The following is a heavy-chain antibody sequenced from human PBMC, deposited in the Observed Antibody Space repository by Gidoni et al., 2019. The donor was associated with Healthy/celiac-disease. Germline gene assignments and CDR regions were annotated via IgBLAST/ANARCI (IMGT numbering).Heavy chain of an antibody. V-gene: IGHV4-34*01. J-gene: IGHJ4*02. CDR1: GGYFSGYY. CDR3: ARGQQRRASYYYDSSGYYSFDY. D-gene: IGHD3-22*01. CDR2: INHRGST. Sequence: QVQLQQWGAGLLKPSETLSLTCAVDGGYFSGYYWSWSRQPQGKGLEWIGEINHRGSTNYNPSLKSRVTISVDTSKNQFSLKLSSVTAADTAVYYCARGQQRRASYYYDSSGYYSFDYWGQGTLVTVSS.